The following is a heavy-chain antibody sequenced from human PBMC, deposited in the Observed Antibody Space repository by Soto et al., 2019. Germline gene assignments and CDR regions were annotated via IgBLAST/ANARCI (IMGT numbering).Heavy chain of an antibody. CDR1: GFSLTTDGVA. J-gene: IGHJ4*02. Sequence: SGPTLVNPTQTLTLTCTFSGFSLTTDGVAVAWIRQPPGKALELLALIYWDDDKRYSPSLESRLTITGDSSKNQVVLSLTNMDPEDTGNYFCAQKPGSGACFSFCYFDYWGQGSLVPVSP. D-gene: IGHD2-15*01. V-gene: IGHV2-5*02. CDR2: IYWDDDK. CDR3: AQKPGSGACFSFCYFDY.